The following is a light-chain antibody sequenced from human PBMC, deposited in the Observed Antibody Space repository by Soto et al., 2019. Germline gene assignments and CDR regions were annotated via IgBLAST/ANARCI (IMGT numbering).Light chain of an antibody. V-gene: IGLV2-14*01. CDR2: DVS. CDR3: DSYTSGSSYV. CDR1: SSDVGGYNY. J-gene: IGLJ1*01. Sequence: QSALTQPASVSGSPGQSITISWTGTSSDVGGYNYVSWYQQHPGKAPKLMIYDVSYRPSGVSDRFSGSKSGNTASLTISGLQSEDEADYYCDSYTSGSSYVFGTGTKLTVL.